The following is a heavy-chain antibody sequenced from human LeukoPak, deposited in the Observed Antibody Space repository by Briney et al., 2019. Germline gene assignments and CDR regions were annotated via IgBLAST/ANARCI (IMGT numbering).Heavy chain of an antibody. D-gene: IGHD1-26*01. CDR2: IYHSGST. CDR1: GGSISSGGYS. Sequence: SETLSLTCAVSGGSISSGGYSWSWIRQPPGKGLEWIGYIYHSGSTYYNPSLKSRVTISVDRSKNQFSLKLSSVTAADTAIYYCARAYSPVWNGSHSLFDPWGQGTLVTVSS. V-gene: IGHV4-30-2*01. CDR3: ARAYSPVWNGSHSLFDP. J-gene: IGHJ5*02.